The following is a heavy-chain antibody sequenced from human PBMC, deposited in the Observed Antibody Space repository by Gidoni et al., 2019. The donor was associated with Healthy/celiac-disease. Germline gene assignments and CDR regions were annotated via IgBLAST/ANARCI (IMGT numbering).Heavy chain of an antibody. CDR3: ARYSRGYSSGWYGDY. CDR2: ISISSSYI. CDR1: GITFSSYS. V-gene: IGHV3-21*01. Sequence: EVKLVESGGGLVKPGGSLSPSGAASGITFSSYSMNWVRQAPGKGLEWGSSISISSSYIYYADSVRSRFTISRDNAKNSLYLQMNSLRAEDTAVYYCARYSRGYSSGWYGDYWGQGTLVTVSS. D-gene: IGHD6-19*01. J-gene: IGHJ4*02.